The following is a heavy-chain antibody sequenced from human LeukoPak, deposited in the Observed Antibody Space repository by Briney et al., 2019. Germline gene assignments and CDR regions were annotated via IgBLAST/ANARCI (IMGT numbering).Heavy chain of an antibody. V-gene: IGHV1-8*01. Sequence: ASVKVSCKASGYTFTSYDINWVRQATGQGLEWMGWMNPNSGNTGYAQKFQGRVTMTRNTSISTAYMELSSLRSEDTAVYYCARTVGATEKDAFDIWGQGTMVTVSS. D-gene: IGHD1-26*01. CDR3: ARTVGATEKDAFDI. J-gene: IGHJ3*02. CDR1: GYTFTSYD. CDR2: MNPNSGNT.